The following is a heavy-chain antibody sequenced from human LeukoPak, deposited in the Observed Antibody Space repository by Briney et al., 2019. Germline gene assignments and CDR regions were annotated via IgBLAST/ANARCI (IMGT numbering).Heavy chain of an antibody. J-gene: IGHJ6*02. V-gene: IGHV1-69*13. CDR1: GGTFSSHS. Sequence: SVKVSCTASGGTFSSHSFNWVRQAPGQGLEWLGGIIPKSSTTKYAQNFQGRVTITVDESTSTAFMELRSLRPEDTAVYYCARDGFWSGYYSVGHHYYGMDVWGQGTTVTVSS. CDR3: ARDGFWSGYYSVGHHYYGMDV. D-gene: IGHD3-3*01. CDR2: IIPKSSTT.